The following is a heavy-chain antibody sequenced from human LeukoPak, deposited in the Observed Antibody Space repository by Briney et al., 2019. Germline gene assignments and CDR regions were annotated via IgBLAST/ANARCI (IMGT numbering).Heavy chain of an antibody. CDR3: ARVTYSSGWYSKDY. D-gene: IGHD6-19*01. CDR1: GYTFTGYY. J-gene: IGHJ4*02. V-gene: IGHV1-2*02. CDR2: INPNSGGT. Sequence: ASVKVSCKASGYTFTGYYMHWVRQAPGQGLEWMGWINPNSGGTNYAQKFQGRVTMTRDTSISTAYMELSRLRSDDTAVYYCARVTYSSGWYSKDYWGQGTLVTVSS.